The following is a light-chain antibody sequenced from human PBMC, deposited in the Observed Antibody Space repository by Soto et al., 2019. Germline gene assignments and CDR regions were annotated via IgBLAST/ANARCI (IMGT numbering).Light chain of an antibody. CDR1: SSDVGTYNF. J-gene: IGLJ3*02. CDR2: EVS. CDR3: SSYSSTSTPWV. V-gene: IGLV2-14*01. Sequence: QSALTQPASVSGSPGQSITISCTGTSSDVGTYNFVSWYQQHPGEAPKLMIYEVSSRPSGVSNRFSGSKSGNTASLTISGLQAEDEADYYCSSYSSTSTPWVFGGGTKLTVL.